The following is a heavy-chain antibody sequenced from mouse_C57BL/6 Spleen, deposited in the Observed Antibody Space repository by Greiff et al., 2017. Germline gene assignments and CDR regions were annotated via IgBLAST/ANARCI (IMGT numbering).Heavy chain of an antibody. V-gene: IGHV1-42*01. CDR3: ARRAYYYGSSYAMDY. D-gene: IGHD1-1*01. Sequence: EVKLVESGPELVKPGASVKISCKASGYSFTGYYMNWVKQSPEKSLEWIGEINPSTGGTTYNQKFKAKATLTVDKSSSTAYMQLKSLTSEDSAVYYCARRAYYYGSSYAMDYWGQGTSVTVSS. J-gene: IGHJ4*01. CDR1: GYSFTGYY. CDR2: INPSTGGT.